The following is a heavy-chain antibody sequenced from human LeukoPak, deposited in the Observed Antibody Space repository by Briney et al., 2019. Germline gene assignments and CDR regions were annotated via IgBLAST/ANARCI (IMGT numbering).Heavy chain of an antibody. D-gene: IGHD6-13*01. V-gene: IGHV4-34*01. Sequence: SETLSLTCAVYGGSFSGYYWSWIRQPPGKGLEWIGEINHSGSTNYNPSLKSRVTISVDTSKNQFSLKLSSVTAAETAVYYCARSLRYSSLSLYYWGQGTLVTVSS. J-gene: IGHJ4*02. CDR2: INHSGST. CDR1: GGSFSGYY. CDR3: ARSLRYSSLSLYY.